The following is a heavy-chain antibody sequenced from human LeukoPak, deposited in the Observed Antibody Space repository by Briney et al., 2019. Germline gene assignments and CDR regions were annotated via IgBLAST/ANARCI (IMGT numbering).Heavy chain of an antibody. CDR2: IHYTGST. CDR1: GASINRDY. D-gene: IGHD3-22*01. Sequence: PSETLSLTCTVSGASINRDYWSWPRQTPGKGLEWIGYIHYTGSTNYNPPLKSRVTISLDTSKNQFSLKLSSVTAADTAVYYCARECSYHDSLGYNWFGTWGQGTVVTVSS. V-gene: IGHV4-59*01. J-gene: IGHJ5*01. CDR3: ARECSYHDSLGYNWFGT.